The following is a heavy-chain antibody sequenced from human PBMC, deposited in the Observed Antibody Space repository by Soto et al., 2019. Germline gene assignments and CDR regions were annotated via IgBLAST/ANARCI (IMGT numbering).Heavy chain of an antibody. J-gene: IGHJ6*02. Sequence: ASLKVSCKASGYTFTIYGISWVRQAPGQGLEWMGWISAYNGNTNYAQKLQGRVTMTTDTSTSTAYMELRSLRSDDTAVYYCARDGNTMVRGSSEKYYYYYYGMDVWGQGTTVTVSS. CDR3: ARDGNTMVRGSSEKYYYYYYGMDV. CDR1: GYTFTIYG. D-gene: IGHD3-10*01. CDR2: ISAYNGNT. V-gene: IGHV1-18*01.